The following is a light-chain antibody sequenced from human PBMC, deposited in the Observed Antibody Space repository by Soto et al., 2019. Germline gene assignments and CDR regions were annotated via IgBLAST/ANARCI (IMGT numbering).Light chain of an antibody. CDR3: AAWDDSLTGVV. Sequence: QSVLTQPPSACGTPGQRVTISCSGSSSNIGSNSVNWYQQLPKTAPKLLIYSDNQRPSGVPDRFSGSKSGTSASLAINGLQSEDEADYYCAAWDDSLTGVVFGGGTKLTVL. CDR1: SSNIGSNS. J-gene: IGLJ2*01. V-gene: IGLV1-44*01. CDR2: SDN.